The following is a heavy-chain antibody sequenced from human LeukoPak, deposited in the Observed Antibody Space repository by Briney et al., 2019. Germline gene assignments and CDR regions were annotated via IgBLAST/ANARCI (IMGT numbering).Heavy chain of an antibody. D-gene: IGHD2-15*01. Sequence: ASVKVSCKASGYTFTGYYMHWVRQAPGQGLEWMGWMNPNSGGTNYAQKFQGRVTITRNTSISTAYMELSSLRSEDTAVYYCARVYRYCSGGSCYSSLDYWGQGTLVTVSS. CDR3: ARVYRYCSGGSCYSSLDY. J-gene: IGHJ4*02. CDR1: GYTFTGYY. V-gene: IGHV1-2*02. CDR2: MNPNSGGT.